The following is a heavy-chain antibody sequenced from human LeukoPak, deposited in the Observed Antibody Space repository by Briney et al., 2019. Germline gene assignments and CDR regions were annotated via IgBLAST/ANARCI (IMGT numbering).Heavy chain of an antibody. CDR2: IYSGGST. D-gene: IGHD2-2*01. CDR1: GFTFINYA. CDR3: ARGLGYCTSTTCLLPFDY. J-gene: IGHJ4*02. V-gene: IGHV3-53*01. Sequence: PGGSLRLSCAASGFTFINYAMSWVRQAPGKGLECVSVIYSGGSTYYADSVKGRFTVSRDNSKNTLYLQMNSLRAEDTAMYYCARGLGYCTSTTCLLPFDYWGQGTLVTVSS.